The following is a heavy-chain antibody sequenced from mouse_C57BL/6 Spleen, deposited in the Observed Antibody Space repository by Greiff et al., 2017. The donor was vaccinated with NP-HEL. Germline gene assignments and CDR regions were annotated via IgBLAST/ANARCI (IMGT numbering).Heavy chain of an antibody. CDR1: GFTFSSYG. D-gene: IGHD1-1*01. Sequence: EVQVVESGGDLVKPGGSLKLSCAASGFTFSSYGMSWVRQTPDKRLEWVATISSGGSYTYYPDSVKGRFTISRDNAKNTLYLQMSSLKSEDTAMYYCARHRDYGSSLDYFDYWGQGTTLTVSS. V-gene: IGHV5-6*01. CDR3: ARHRDYGSSLDYFDY. J-gene: IGHJ2*01. CDR2: ISSGGSYT.